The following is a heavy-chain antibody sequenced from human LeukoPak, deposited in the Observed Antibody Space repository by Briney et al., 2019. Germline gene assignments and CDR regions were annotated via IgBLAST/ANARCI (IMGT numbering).Heavy chain of an antibody. CDR2: ISSDGSNK. CDR1: GFTFSSYA. J-gene: IGHJ6*03. V-gene: IGHV3-30*18. Sequence: GGSLRLSCAASGFTFSSYAMHWVRQAPGKGLEWVAVISSDGSNKYYADSVKGRFTISRDNSKNTLYLQMNSLRVEDTAVYYCAKPAYAGYYYYMDVWGKGTTVAVSS. CDR3: AKPAYAGYYYYMDV. D-gene: IGHD3-16*01.